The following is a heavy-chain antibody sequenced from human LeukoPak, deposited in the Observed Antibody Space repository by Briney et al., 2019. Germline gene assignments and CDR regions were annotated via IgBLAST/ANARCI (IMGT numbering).Heavy chain of an antibody. Sequence: SQTLSLTCTVSGGSISSGSYYWGWIRQPAGRGLEWTGRIYTSGSTNYNPSLKSRGTISVDTSKNQFSLKLSSVTAADTAVYYCARGGWAALDYWGQGTLVTVSS. J-gene: IGHJ4*02. D-gene: IGHD2-15*01. CDR3: ARGGWAALDY. V-gene: IGHV4-61*02. CDR1: GGSISSGSYY. CDR2: IYTSGST.